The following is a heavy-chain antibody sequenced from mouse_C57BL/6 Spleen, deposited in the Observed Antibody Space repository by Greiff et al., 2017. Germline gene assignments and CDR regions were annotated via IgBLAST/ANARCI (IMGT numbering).Heavy chain of an antibody. J-gene: IGHJ4*01. CDR2: IFPGSGST. CDR1: GYPFTGYC. CDR3: ARGDGNYVYYDAMDY. D-gene: IGHD2-1*01. Sequence: QVQLQQSGPELVKPGASVTISCKASGYPFTGYCINWVKPRPGQGLEWIGWIFPGSGSTYYNEQFKVQATLTVEKSYRTAYMLLSSLTSEDSAVYFCARGDGNYVYYDAMDYWGQGTAVTVSA. V-gene: IGHV1-75*01.